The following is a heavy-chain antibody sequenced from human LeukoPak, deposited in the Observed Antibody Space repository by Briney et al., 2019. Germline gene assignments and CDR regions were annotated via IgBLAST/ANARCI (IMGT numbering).Heavy chain of an antibody. CDR3: ARDAERGFDYSNSLKY. D-gene: IGHD4-11*01. J-gene: IGHJ4*02. CDR1: GFTYSHYG. CDR2: IRSDGTEK. Sequence: PGGSLRLSCEASGFTYSHYGMHWVRQAPGKGLEWEAVIRSDGTEKYYSDAVKGRFTISRDNSRNTLYLQMNSLRGEDTAVYYCARDAERGFDYSNSLKYWGQGTLVTVSS. V-gene: IGHV3-33*08.